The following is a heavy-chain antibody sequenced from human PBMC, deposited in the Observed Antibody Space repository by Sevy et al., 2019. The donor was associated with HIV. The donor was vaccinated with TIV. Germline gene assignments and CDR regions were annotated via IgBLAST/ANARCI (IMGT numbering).Heavy chain of an antibody. J-gene: IGHJ4*02. CDR3: ATDSGDDNYGLFDY. CDR1: GFTFSNYA. CDR2: ISGSGDNT. Sequence: GGSLRLSCGASGFTFSNYAMSWVRQAPGKGLEWASSISGSGDNTYNADSVKGRFTVSRDNSKNTLYLQMNSLRAEDTAVYYCATDSGDDNYGLFDYWGQGTLVTVSS. V-gene: IGHV3-23*01. D-gene: IGHD5-18*01.